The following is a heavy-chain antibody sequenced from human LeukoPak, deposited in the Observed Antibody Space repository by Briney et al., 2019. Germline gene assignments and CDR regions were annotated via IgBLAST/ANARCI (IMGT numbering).Heavy chain of an antibody. Sequence: GGSLRLSCAASGFTFSSYWMSWVRQAPGKGREWVANIKQEGSEKNYVDSVKGRFTISRDNAKNSLYLQMNSLRAEDTAVYYCAKNAPLDYWGQGTLVTVSS. CDR3: AKNAPLDY. J-gene: IGHJ4*02. CDR2: IKQEGSEK. CDR1: GFTFSSYW. V-gene: IGHV3-7*03.